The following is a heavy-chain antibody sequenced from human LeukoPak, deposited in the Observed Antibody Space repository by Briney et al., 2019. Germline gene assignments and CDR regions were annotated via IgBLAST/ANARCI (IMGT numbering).Heavy chain of an antibody. CDR2: INPNSGGT. D-gene: IGHD2-8*01. Sequence: ASVKVSCKASGYTFTGYYMHWVRQAPGQGLEWMGWINPNSGGTNYAQKLQGRVTMTTDTSTSTAYMELRSLRSDDTAVYYCARDPVLTHWYFDLWGRGTLVTVSS. V-gene: IGHV1-2*02. CDR1: GYTFTGYY. J-gene: IGHJ2*01. CDR3: ARDPVLTHWYFDL.